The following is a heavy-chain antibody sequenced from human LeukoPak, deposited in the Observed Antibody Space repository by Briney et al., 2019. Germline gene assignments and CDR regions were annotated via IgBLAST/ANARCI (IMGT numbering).Heavy chain of an antibody. D-gene: IGHD3-10*01. CDR1: GYTFTGYY. CDR3: ARPMVRGVIRMTPFDY. Sequence: ASVKVSCKASGYTFTGYYMHWVRQAPGQGLEWMGWISPNSGGTNYAQKFQGRVTMTRDTSISTAYMELSRLRSDDTAVYYCARPMVRGVIRMTPFDYWGQGTLVTVSS. CDR2: ISPNSGGT. V-gene: IGHV1-2*02. J-gene: IGHJ4*02.